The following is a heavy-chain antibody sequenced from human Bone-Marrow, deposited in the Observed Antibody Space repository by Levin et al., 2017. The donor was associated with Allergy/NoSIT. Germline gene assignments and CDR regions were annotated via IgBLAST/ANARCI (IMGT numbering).Heavy chain of an antibody. D-gene: IGHD2-2*01. CDR1: GFIFSTYG. J-gene: IGHJ4*02. V-gene: IGHV3-30*03. CDR3: ATQRGRVLYHLLPDS. Sequence: QAGGSLRLSCAASGFIFSTYGMHWVRQSPGKGLEWVAVISSDGSNQYYTNSVKGRFSISRDNSKNTLYLQMNSLRAEDTAVYYCATQRGRVLYHLLPDSWGQGTLVTVSS. CDR2: ISSDGSNQ.